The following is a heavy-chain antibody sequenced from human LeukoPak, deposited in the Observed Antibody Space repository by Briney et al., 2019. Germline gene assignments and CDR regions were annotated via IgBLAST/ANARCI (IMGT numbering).Heavy chain of an antibody. CDR1: GGSFSGYY. V-gene: IGHV4-34*01. D-gene: IGHD1-26*01. J-gene: IGHJ6*03. Sequence: PSETLSLTCAVYGGSFSGYYWSWIRQPPGKGLEWIGEINHSRITNYNPSLKSRVPISVDASKNQFSLKPRSVTAADTAVYYCARWSSYSRGYYYYYMDVWGKGTTVTVSS. CDR3: ARWSSYSRGYYYYYMDV. CDR2: INHSRIT.